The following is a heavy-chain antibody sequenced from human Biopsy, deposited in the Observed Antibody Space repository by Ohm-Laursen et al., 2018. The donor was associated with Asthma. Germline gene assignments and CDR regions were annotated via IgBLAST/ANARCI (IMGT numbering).Heavy chain of an antibody. CDR3: AKSADYYDSTDYLDF. CDR1: GFSFDDYA. J-gene: IGHJ4*01. D-gene: IGHD3-22*01. CDR2: ISWNSGNI. Sequence: SLRLSCAAPGFSFDDYAMHWVRHAPAKGLEWVSSISWNSGNIDYAVSVKGRFTISRDNAKNSLYLQMQSLRPEDTAFYYCAKSADYYDSTDYLDFWGRGTLVTVSS. V-gene: IGHV3-9*01.